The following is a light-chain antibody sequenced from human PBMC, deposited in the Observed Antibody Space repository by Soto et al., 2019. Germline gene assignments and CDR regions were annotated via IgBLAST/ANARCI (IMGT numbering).Light chain of an antibody. CDR2: GVS. CDR3: CSYTSVSSVV. J-gene: IGLJ2*01. V-gene: IGLV2-14*01. CDR1: SSDVGGYNH. Sequence: QSALTQPASVSGSPGQSITISCTGTSSDVGGYNHVSWYQLPPGRAPKLILFGVSDRPSGVSHRFSGSKSGNTASLTISGRQAEDEADYYCCSYTSVSSVVFGGGTRLTVL.